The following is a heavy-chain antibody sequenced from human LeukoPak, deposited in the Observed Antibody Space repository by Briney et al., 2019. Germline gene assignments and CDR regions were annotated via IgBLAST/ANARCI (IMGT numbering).Heavy chain of an antibody. Sequence: SETLSLTCTVSGGSISSYYWSWIRQPPGKGLEWIGYIYYSGSTNYNPSLKSRVTISADTSKNQFSLKLSSVTAADTAVYYCARHARGWGGWYFDYWGQGTLVTVSP. J-gene: IGHJ4*02. CDR1: GGSISSYY. D-gene: IGHD3-16*01. CDR2: IYYSGST. V-gene: IGHV4-59*08. CDR3: ARHARGWGGWYFDY.